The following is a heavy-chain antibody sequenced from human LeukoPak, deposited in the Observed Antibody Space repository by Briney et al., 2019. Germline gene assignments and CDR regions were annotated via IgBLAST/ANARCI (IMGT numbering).Heavy chain of an antibody. Sequence: SETLSLTCTVSGGTFNSAAYYWTWVRQRPGKGLEWIAYIHFHGNTYYNPSLKSRVTVSVDTSENQFSLKLNSVTAADTAVYYCATKPNAVYYFDSWGQGTLVTVSS. V-gene: IGHV4-30-4*01. CDR2: IHFHGNT. CDR1: GGTFNSAAYY. CDR3: ATKPNAVYYFDS. D-gene: IGHD4/OR15-4a*01. J-gene: IGHJ4*02.